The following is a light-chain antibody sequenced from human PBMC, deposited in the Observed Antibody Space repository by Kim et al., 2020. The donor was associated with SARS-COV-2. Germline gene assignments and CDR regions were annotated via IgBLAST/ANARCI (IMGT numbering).Light chain of an antibody. V-gene: IGKV2-24*01. Sequence: DIVMTQTPLSLPVTLGEPASISCRSSQSLLHSDGNNYLGWLQQRPGQPPRLLIYMSSNRSSGVPDRFSGSGAGTDFTLKISRVEAEDVGVYYCMQAIQTPLTFGGGTKVDIK. CDR1: QSLLHSDGNNY. CDR3: MQAIQTPLT. CDR2: MSS. J-gene: IGKJ4*02.